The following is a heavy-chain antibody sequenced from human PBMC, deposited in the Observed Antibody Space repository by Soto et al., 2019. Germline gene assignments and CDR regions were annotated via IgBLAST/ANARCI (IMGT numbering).Heavy chain of an antibody. Sequence: SETLSLTCTVSGGSLSNYNWNWVRQSAGKGLEWIGRIYSNGKAYYNPSLKSRVTMSLDTLNNQVSLRLSSVTAADTAVYYCARYRREAVAGYTLDNWGQGILVTVSS. CDR1: GGSLSNYN. J-gene: IGHJ4*02. CDR3: ARYRREAVAGYTLDN. D-gene: IGHD6-13*01. CDR2: IYSNGKA. V-gene: IGHV4-4*07.